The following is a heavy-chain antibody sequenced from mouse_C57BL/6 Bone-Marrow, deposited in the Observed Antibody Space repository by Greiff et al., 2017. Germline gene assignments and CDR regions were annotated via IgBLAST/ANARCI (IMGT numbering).Heavy chain of an antibody. D-gene: IGHD2-3*01. J-gene: IGHJ4*01. V-gene: IGHV1-76*01. CDR1: GYTFTDYY. CDR2: IYPGSGNT. CDR3: ARTRWLLGAMDY. Sequence: QVHVKQSGAELVRPGASVKLSCKASGYTFTDYYINWVKQRPGQGLEWIARIYPGSGNTYYNEKFKGKATLTAEKSSSTAYMQLSSLTSEDSAVYFCARTRWLLGAMDYWGQGTSVTVSS.